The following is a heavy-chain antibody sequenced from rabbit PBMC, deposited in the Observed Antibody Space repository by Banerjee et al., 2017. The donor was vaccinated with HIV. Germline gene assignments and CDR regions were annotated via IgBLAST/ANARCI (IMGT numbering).Heavy chain of an antibody. V-gene: IGHV1S40*01. D-gene: IGHD1-1*01. Sequence: QSLEESGRGLVQPEGSLTLTCTASGFSFSSSYYMCWVRQAPGKGLEWIACIYAGSSGSTYYASWAKGRFTISKTSSTTVTLQMTSLTAADTATYFCARSTSGYYKHFGFNLWGPGTLVTVS. CDR1: GFSFSSSYY. J-gene: IGHJ4*01. CDR2: IYAGSSGST. CDR3: ARSTSGYYKHFGFNL.